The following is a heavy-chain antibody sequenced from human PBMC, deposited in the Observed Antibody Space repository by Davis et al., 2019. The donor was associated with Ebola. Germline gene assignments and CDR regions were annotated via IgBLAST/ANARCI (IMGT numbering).Heavy chain of an antibody. D-gene: IGHD6-6*01. CDR3: ASGPARLVLGYYYYGMDV. V-gene: IGHV4-59*01. J-gene: IGHJ6*02. Sequence: SETLSLTCAVYGGSFSGYYWSWIRQPPGKGLEWIGYIYYSGSTNYNPSLKRRVTISVDTSKNQFSLKLSSVTAADTAVYFCASGPARLVLGYYYYGMDVWGQGTTVTVSS. CDR2: IYYSGST. CDR1: GGSFSGYY.